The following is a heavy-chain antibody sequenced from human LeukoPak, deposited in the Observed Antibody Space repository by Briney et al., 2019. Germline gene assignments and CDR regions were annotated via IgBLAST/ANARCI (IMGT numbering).Heavy chain of an antibody. CDR2: INPNSGGT. CDR1: GYTFTVYY. V-gene: IGHV1-2*02. Sequence: ASVKVSCKASGYTFTVYYMHWVRQAPRQGLEWMGWINPNSGGTNYAQKFQGRVTMTRDTSISTAYMELSRLRSDDTAVYYCNVWQFVVVPAAIRNFDYWGQGTLVTVSS. D-gene: IGHD2-2*01. CDR3: NVWQFVVVPAAIRNFDY. J-gene: IGHJ4*02.